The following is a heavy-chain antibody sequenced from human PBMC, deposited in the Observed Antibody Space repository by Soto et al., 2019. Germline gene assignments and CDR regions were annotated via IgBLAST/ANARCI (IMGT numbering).Heavy chain of an antibody. CDR2: IYYSGST. V-gene: IGHV4-31*03. CDR1: GGSISSGGYY. CDR3: ARGRGQEECSPDPEWYFDL. J-gene: IGHJ2*01. Sequence: PSETLSLTCTVSGGSISSGGYYWSWIRQHPGKGLEWIGYIYYSGSTYYNPSLKSRVTISVDTSKNQFSLKLSSVTAADTAVYYCARGRGQEECSPDPEWYFDLWGRGTLVTVSS. D-gene: IGHD3-3*01.